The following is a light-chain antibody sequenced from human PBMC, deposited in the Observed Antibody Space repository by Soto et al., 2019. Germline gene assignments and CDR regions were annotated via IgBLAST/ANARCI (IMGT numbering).Light chain of an antibody. CDR2: DAS. J-gene: IGKJ4*01. CDR3: QQRISWPT. V-gene: IGKV3-11*01. Sequence: EIVLTQSPATLSLSPGERATLSCRASQSVSIYLAWYQQKPGQAPRLLIYDASNRATGIPARFSGSGSGTDFTLTISSLEPEDFSVYYCQQRISWPTFGGGTKVEIK. CDR1: QSVSIY.